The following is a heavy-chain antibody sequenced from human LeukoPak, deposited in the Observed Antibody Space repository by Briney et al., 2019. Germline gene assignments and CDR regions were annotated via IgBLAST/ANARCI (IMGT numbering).Heavy chain of an antibody. Sequence: SETLSLTCTVSGGSISSSSYYWGWIRQPPGKGLEWIASSAYSGSTYYNPSLKSRVTIDVDTSKNQFSLKLSSVTAADAAVYYCARSVVDVATITPPYYFDYWGQGALVTVSS. CDR2: SAYSGST. J-gene: IGHJ4*02. CDR1: GGSISSSSYY. V-gene: IGHV4-39*01. CDR3: ARSVVDVATITPPYYFDY. D-gene: IGHD5-24*01.